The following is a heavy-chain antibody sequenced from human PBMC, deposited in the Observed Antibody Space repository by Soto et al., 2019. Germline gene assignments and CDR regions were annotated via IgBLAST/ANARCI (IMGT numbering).Heavy chain of an antibody. J-gene: IGHJ6*02. CDR2: IIPIFGTA. Sequence: ASVKVSCKASGGTFSSYAISWVRQAPGQGLAWMGGIIPIFGTANYAQKFQGRVTITADKSTSTAYMELSSLRSEDTAVYYCAGTVVTAADYYYYGMDVWGQGTTVTVSS. CDR3: AGTVVTAADYYYYGMDV. D-gene: IGHD2-21*02. V-gene: IGHV1-69*06. CDR1: GGTFSSYA.